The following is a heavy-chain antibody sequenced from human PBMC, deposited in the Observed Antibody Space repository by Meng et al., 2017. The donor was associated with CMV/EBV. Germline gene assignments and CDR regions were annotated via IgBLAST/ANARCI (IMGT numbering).Heavy chain of an antibody. CDR1: GFTFSSYA. J-gene: IGHJ3*02. V-gene: IGHV3-30-3*01. Sequence: GESLKISCAASGFTFSSYAMHWVRQAPGKGLEWVAVISYDGSNKYYADSVKGRFTISRDNSKNTLYLQMNSLRAEDTAVYYCASPADAFDIWGQGTMVTVSS. CDR3: ASPADAFDI. CDR2: ISYDGSNK.